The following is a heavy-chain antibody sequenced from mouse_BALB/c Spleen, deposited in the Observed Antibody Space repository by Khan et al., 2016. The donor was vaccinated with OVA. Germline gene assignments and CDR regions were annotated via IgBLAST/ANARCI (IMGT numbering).Heavy chain of an antibody. V-gene: IGHV3-2*02. CDR3: ARGNYYGYALDY. D-gene: IGHD1-1*01. Sequence: EVKLLESGPGLVKPSQSLSLTCTVNGYSITSNYAWNWIRQFPGNKLEWMGYISCSGSTKYNPSLKSRLSITRDTSKNQFFLLLHSVTTEDSATYYCARGNYYGYALDYWGQGTSVTVSS. CDR1: GYSITSNYA. CDR2: ISCSGST. J-gene: IGHJ4*01.